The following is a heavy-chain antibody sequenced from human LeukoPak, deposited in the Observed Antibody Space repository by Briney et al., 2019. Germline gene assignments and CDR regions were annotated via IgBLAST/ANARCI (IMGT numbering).Heavy chain of an antibody. V-gene: IGHV1-2*02. J-gene: IGHJ4*02. D-gene: IGHD6-19*01. Sequence: ASVKVSFKASGYTFTGYYMHWVGQAPGQGREWMGWINPNSGGTNYAQKFQGRVTMTRDTSISTAYMELSRLRSDDTAVYFCARDLRSSGWAHPGIWGQGTLVTVSS. CDR3: ARDLRSSGWAHPGI. CDR1: GYTFTGYY. CDR2: INPNSGGT.